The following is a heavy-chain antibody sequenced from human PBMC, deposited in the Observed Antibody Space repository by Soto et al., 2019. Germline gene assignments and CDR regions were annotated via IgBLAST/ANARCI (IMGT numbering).Heavy chain of an antibody. Sequence: GGSPRLSCAASGFTFSSYWMHWVRQSPGKGLVWVSRINSDGSSTSYADSVKGRFTISRDNAKNTLYLQMNSLRAEDTAVYYCARDGPNSGYDFYYYYGMDVWGQGTTVTAP. J-gene: IGHJ6*02. CDR2: INSDGSST. CDR1: GFTFSSYW. CDR3: ARDGPNSGYDFYYYYGMDV. D-gene: IGHD5-12*01. V-gene: IGHV3-74*01.